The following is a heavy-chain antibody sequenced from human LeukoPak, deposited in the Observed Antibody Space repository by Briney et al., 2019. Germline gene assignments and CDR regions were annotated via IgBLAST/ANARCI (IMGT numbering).Heavy chain of an antibody. CDR3: AREGQLYCSSTSCYGLAGIDY. D-gene: IGHD2-2*01. J-gene: IGHJ4*02. CDR1: GASIDSGSYY. Sequence: SETLSLTCSVSGASIDSGSYYWSWIRQPAGKGLEWIGRIYTSGDIDYNPSLMSRVTISVDTSKNQFSLKLSSVTAADTAVYYCAREGQLYCSSTSCYGLAGIDYWGRGTLVTVSS. V-gene: IGHV4-61*02. CDR2: IYTSGDI.